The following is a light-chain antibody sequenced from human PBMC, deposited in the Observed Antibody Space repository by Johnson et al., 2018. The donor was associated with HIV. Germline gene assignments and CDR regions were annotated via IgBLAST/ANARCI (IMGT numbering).Light chain of an antibody. J-gene: IGLJ1*01. CDR3: GTWDSSLSVYV. V-gene: IGLV1-51*01. CDR1: NSNIGNNY. Sequence: QSVLTQPPSVSAAPGQKVTISCSGSNSNIGNNYVSWYQQLPGTAPKLLIYDNNKRPSGIPDRFSGSKSGTSATLGITGLQTGDEADYYCGTWDSSLSVYVFGTGTKVPVL. CDR2: DNN.